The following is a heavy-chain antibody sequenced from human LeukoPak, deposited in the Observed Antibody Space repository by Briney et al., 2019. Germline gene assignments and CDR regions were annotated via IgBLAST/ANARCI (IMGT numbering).Heavy chain of an antibody. J-gene: IGHJ4*02. D-gene: IGHD3-3*01. CDR3: ARARYYDFWSGHRYYFDY. CDR2: IYYSGST. Sequence: NPSETLSLTCTVSGGSISSYYWSWIRQPPGKGLEWIGYIYYSGSTNYNPSLKSRVTISVDTSKNQFSLKLSSVTAADTAVYYCARARYYDFWSGHRYYFDYWGQGTLVTVSP. V-gene: IGHV4-59*08. CDR1: GGSISSYY.